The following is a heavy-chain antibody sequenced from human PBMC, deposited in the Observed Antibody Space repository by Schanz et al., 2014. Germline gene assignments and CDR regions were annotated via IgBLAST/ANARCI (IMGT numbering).Heavy chain of an antibody. CDR3: AKCIGWYGRCAFDI. D-gene: IGHD6-19*01. CDR1: GFTFYNYA. Sequence: DVQLVESGGGLVKPGGSLRLSCAASGFTFYNYAMTWVRQAPGKGLVWISRINSDGSSASYTDSVKGRFTISRDNSKNTLYLQMNSLIAEDTAVYYCAKCIGWYGRCAFDIWGQGTMVTVSS. V-gene: IGHV3-23*04. CDR2: INSDGSSA. J-gene: IGHJ3*02.